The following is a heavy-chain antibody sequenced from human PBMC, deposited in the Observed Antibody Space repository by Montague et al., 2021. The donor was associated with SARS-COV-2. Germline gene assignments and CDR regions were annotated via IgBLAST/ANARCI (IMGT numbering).Heavy chain of an antibody. CDR3: ARDRGDIYGGNSAWFDP. CDR2: FDYSWFS. V-gene: IGHV4-61*03. J-gene: IGHJ5*02. Sequence: SETLSLTCTVSASSMGTWGYYLTWICQRPCRGLEWIGYFDYSWFSTYNPSLRSRGTISADTSKNLFSLTLKSVTASDTAVYYCARDRGDIYGGNSAWFDPSGTRTL. D-gene: IGHD4-23*01. CDR1: ASSMGTWGYY.